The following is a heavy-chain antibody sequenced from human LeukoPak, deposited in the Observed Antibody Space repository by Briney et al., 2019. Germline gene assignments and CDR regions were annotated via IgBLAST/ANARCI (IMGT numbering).Heavy chain of an antibody. D-gene: IGHD3-22*01. Sequence: SETLSLTCAVFGGSFSAYYWNWIRQPPGKGLEWIGEINHSGSTNYNPSLKSRVTISVDTSKNQFSLKLSSVTAADTAVYYCARAKWLLLDYWGQGTLVTVSS. CDR3: ARAKWLLLDY. CDR1: GGSFSAYY. CDR2: INHSGST. J-gene: IGHJ4*02. V-gene: IGHV4-34*01.